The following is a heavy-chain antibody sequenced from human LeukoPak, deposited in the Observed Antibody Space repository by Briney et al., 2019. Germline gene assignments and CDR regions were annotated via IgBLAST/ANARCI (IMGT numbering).Heavy chain of an antibody. V-gene: IGHV3-48*03. CDR3: ARDKGGYCSGGSCYRYDHFDY. J-gene: IGHJ4*02. Sequence: GGSLRLSCAASGFTFSSYEMNWVRQAPGKGLDWVSYISSSGSTRYYADSVKGRFTISRDNAKNSLYLQMNSLRAEDTALYYCARDKGGYCSGGSCYRYDHFDYWGQGTLVTVSS. CDR1: GFTFSSYE. CDR2: ISSSGSTR. D-gene: IGHD2-15*01.